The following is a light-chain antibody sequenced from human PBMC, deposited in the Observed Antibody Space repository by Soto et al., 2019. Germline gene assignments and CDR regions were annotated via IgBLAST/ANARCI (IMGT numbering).Light chain of an antibody. CDR1: QDISNS. J-gene: IGKJ4*01. CDR3: QQSNSLPLT. CDR2: DAV. Sequence: DIQMTQSPSSLSASVGDRVTITCQASQDISNSLNWYQKKPGKAPKLLIYDAVNLETGVPSRFSGSDSGPNFTLTISSLQPEDFATYYCQQSNSLPLTFGGGTTVDIK. V-gene: IGKV1-33*01.